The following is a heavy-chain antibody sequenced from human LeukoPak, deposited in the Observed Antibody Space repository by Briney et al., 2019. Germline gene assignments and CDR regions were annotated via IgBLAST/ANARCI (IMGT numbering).Heavy chain of an antibody. J-gene: IGHJ5*02. CDR1: GGTFSSYA. V-gene: IGHV1-69*13. Sequence: VASVKVSCKASGGTFSSYAISWVRQAPGQGLEWMGGIIPIFGTANYAQKFQGRVTITADESTSTAYMELSSLRSDDTAVYYCAREAGDGSGSFDPWGQGTPVTVS. CDR3: AREAGDGSGSFDP. CDR2: IIPIFGTA. D-gene: IGHD3-10*01.